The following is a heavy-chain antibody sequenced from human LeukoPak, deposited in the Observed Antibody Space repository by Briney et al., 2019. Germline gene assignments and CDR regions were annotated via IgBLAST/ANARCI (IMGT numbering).Heavy chain of an antibody. Sequence: GGSLRLSCSASGFTFGDHAMSWVRQAPGKGLEWVGSIRSKGYGGTIEYAASVEGRFSLSRDDSKSFVYLQMSSLKTEDTAVYYFTRVRSGNDFDYWGQGTLVTVSS. V-gene: IGHV3-49*04. CDR3: TRVRSGNDFDY. D-gene: IGHD3-10*01. CDR2: IRSKGYGGTI. CDR1: GFTFGDHA. J-gene: IGHJ4*02.